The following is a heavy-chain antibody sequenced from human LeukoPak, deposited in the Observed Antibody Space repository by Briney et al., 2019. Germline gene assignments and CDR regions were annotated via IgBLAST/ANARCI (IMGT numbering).Heavy chain of an antibody. J-gene: IGHJ2*01. CDR2: ISGSGNST. D-gene: IGHD1-1*01. V-gene: IGHV3-23*01. CDR1: GFTFNNYA. Sequence: GGSLRLSCAASGFTFNNYAMIWVRQATGKGLECVSVISGSGNSTYYADSVKGRFTISRDNSKNTLYLQMNSLRGEDTAVYHCVKDNSNWYWYFDLWGRGTLVTVSS. CDR3: VKDNSNWYWYFDL.